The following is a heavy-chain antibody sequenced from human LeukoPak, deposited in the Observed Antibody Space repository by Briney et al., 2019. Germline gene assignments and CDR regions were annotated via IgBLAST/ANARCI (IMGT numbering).Heavy chain of an antibody. V-gene: IGHV3-13*04. CDR2: NDTAGDT. CDR3: ARKILRYPYGLDV. D-gene: IGHD3-9*01. J-gene: IGHJ6*02. CDR1: GFTFSNYD. Sequence: PGGSLRLSCAASGFTFSNYDMHWVRQVTGKGLEWVSANDTAGDTYFADSVRGRFTISRENAKSSFYLQMHSLRAGDTAVYYCARKILRYPYGLDVWGQGTTVTVSS.